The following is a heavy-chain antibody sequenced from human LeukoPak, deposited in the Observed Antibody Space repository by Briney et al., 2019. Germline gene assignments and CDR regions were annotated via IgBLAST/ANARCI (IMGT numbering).Heavy chain of an antibody. J-gene: IGHJ4*02. D-gene: IGHD6-19*01. CDR2: IRSDGSNK. V-gene: IGHV3-30*02. CDR3: ARRSGIAVAGAFDY. CDR1: GFTFSSYG. Sequence: GGSLRLSCAASGFTFSSYGMHWVRQAPGKGLEWVAFIRSDGSNKYYADSVKGRFTISRDNSKNTLYLQMNSLRAEDTAVYYCARRSGIAVAGAFDYWGQGTLVTVSS.